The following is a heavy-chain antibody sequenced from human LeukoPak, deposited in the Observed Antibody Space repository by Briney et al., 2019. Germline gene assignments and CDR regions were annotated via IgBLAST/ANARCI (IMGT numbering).Heavy chain of an antibody. V-gene: IGHV4-34*01. J-gene: IGHJ5*02. CDR2: INHSGST. Sequence: PSETLSLTCAVYGGSFSGYYWSWIRQPPGKGLEWIGEINHSGSTNYNPSLKSRVTISVDTSKNQFSLKLSSVIAADTAVYHCASFLSDFWSGYSSYNWFDPWGQGTLVTVSS. CDR3: ASFLSDFWSGYSSYNWFDP. CDR1: GGSFSGYY. D-gene: IGHD3-3*01.